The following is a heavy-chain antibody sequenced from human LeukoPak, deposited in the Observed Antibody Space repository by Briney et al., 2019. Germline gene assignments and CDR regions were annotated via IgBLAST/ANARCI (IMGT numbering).Heavy chain of an antibody. CDR2: IKSKTDGGTT. J-gene: IGHJ4*02. CDR1: GFTFSNAW. D-gene: IGHD3-10*01. CDR3: AKDLVGELWFGELLLFDY. V-gene: IGHV3-15*01. Sequence: GGSLRLSCAASGFTFSNAWMSWVRQAPGKGLEWVGRIKSKTDGGTTDYAAPVKGRFTISRDDSKNTLYLQMNSLRAEDTAVYYCAKDLVGELWFGELLLFDYWGQGTPVTVSS.